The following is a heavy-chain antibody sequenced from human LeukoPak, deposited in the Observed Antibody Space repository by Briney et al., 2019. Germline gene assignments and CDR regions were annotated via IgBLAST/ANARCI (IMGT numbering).Heavy chain of an antibody. CDR2: ISAYNGNT. CDR1: GYTFTSYG. CDR3: ARDYGGNLIRPNAFDI. Sequence: ASVKVSCKASGYTFTSYGISWVRQAPGQGLEWMGWISAYNGNTNYAQKLQGRVTMTTDTSTCTAYMELRSLRSDDTAVYYCARDYGGNLIRPNAFDIWGQGTMVTVSS. D-gene: IGHD4-23*01. J-gene: IGHJ3*02. V-gene: IGHV1-18*01.